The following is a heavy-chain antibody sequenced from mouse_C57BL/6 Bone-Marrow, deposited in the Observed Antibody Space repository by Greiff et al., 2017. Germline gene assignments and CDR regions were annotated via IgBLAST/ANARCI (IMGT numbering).Heavy chain of an antibody. CDR1: GYTFTDYY. D-gene: IGHD1-1*01. CDR3: ARASYYGLDY. Sequence: QVQLQQSGAELVRPGASVQLSCKASGYTFTDYYINWVKQRPGQGLEWIARIYPGSGNTYYNEKFKGKATLTAEKSSSTAYMQLSSLTSEDSAVYFCARASYYGLDYWGQGTTRTVSS. V-gene: IGHV1-76*01. J-gene: IGHJ2*01. CDR2: IYPGSGNT.